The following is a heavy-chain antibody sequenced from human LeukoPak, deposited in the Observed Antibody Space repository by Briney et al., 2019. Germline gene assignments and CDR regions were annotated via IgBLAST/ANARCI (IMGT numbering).Heavy chain of an antibody. J-gene: IGHJ4*02. D-gene: IGHD2/OR15-2a*01. CDR1: GFTFSNFW. V-gene: IGHV3-7*04. CDR2: IHPEGNEK. Sequence: GGSLRLSCATSGFTFSNFWMSWVRQAPGRGLEWVANIHPEGNEKYHVESVKGRFTISRDNTRDLLFLQMNGLRVEDTAVYYCARGDDFPGDHWGQGTLVTVSS. CDR3: ARGDDFPGDH.